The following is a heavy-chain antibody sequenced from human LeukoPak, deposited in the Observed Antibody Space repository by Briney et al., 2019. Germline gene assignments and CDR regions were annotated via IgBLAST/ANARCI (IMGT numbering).Heavy chain of an antibody. V-gene: IGHV4-39*07. CDR2: INHTGTT. D-gene: IGHD4-11*01. CDR1: GGSISSGSYY. Sequence: SETLSLTCTVSGGSISSGSYYWSWIRQSPGKGLEWIGEINHTGTTNSNPSLGGRLTLSVDSSKNQFSLKLTSVTAADTGVYYCARGDSNSFEYLYYMDVWGKGTTVTVSS. J-gene: IGHJ6*03. CDR3: ARGDSNSFEYLYYMDV.